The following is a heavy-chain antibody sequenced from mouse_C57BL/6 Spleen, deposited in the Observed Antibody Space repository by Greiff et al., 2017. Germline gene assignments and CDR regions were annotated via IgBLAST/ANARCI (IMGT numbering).Heavy chain of an antibody. J-gene: IGHJ4*01. CDR1: GYAFSSYW. V-gene: IGHV1-80*01. CDR3: ARIWDGYAMDY. D-gene: IGHD4-1*01. CDR2: IYPGDGDT. Sequence: HVQLQPSWAELVKPGASVKISCKASGYAFSSYWMNWVKQRPGKGLEWIGQIYPGDGDTNYNGKFKGKATLTADKSSSTAYMQLSSLTSEDSAVYFCARIWDGYAMDYWGQGTSVTVSS.